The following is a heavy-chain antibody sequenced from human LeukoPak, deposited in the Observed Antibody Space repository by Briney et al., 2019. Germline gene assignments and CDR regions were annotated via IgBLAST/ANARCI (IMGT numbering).Heavy chain of an antibody. CDR3: ARGRGYSYDTSYYFDY. V-gene: IGHV4-34*01. Sequence: SETLSLTCAVYGGSFSGYYWSWIRQPPGKGLEWIGEINHGGSTNYNPSLKSRVTISVDTSKNQFSLKLSSVTAADTAVYYCARGRGYSYDTSYYFDYWGQGTLVTVSP. CDR1: GGSFSGYY. CDR2: INHGGST. J-gene: IGHJ4*02. D-gene: IGHD5-18*01.